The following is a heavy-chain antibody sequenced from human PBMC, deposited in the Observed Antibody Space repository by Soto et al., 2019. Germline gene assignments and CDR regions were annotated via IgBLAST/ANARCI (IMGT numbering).Heavy chain of an antibody. J-gene: IGHJ6*02. D-gene: IGHD2-2*01. CDR2: ITASNGNA. CDR3: PRATSCSNTSSYDNFHCGLAV. Sequence: QVQLVQSGPEVKNPGASLKVSCKASGYTFTNYGTTWVRQAPGHGLQRMGWITASNGNASYAREIQGRLTLTRDTATDTASVDLEGLSSEDAAVYYCPRATSCSNTSSYDNFHCGLAVRTQGAAVIVSS. CDR1: GYTFTNYG. V-gene: IGHV1-18*01.